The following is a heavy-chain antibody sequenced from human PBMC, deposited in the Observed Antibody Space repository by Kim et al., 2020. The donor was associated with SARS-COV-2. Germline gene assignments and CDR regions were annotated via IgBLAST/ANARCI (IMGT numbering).Heavy chain of an antibody. J-gene: IGHJ2*01. CDR2: ISGSGGST. CDR1: GFTFSSYA. Sequence: GGSLRLSCAASGFTFSSYAMSWVRQAPGKGLEWVSAISGSGGSTYYADSVKGRFTISRDNSKNTLYLQMNSLRAEDTAVYYCAKPGGSSSWTLYWYFDLWGRGTLVTVSS. V-gene: IGHV3-23*01. CDR3: AKPGGSSSWTLYWYFDL. D-gene: IGHD6-13*01.